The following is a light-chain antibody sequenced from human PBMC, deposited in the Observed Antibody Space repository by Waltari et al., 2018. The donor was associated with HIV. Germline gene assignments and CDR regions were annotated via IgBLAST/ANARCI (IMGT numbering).Light chain of an antibody. J-gene: IGKJ3*01. CDR2: AAS. CDR3: QQSYSSPLT. V-gene: IGKV1-39*01. CDR1: QTIRSY. Sequence: DIQMTQSPSSLSASVGDRVTIACRASQTIRSYLNWYQQKPGKAPTLLISAASTLQSGVPSRFSGSVSGAEFTLTISNLQPEDFATYYCQQSYSSPLTFGPGTKVDVK.